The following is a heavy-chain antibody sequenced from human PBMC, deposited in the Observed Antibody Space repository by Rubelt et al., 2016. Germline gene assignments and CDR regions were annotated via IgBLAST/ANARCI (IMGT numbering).Heavy chain of an antibody. CDR3: SRSSIAARSIGY. D-gene: IGHD6-6*01. Sequence: QVQLVQSGAEVKKPGASVKVSCKASGYTFTNYDINWVRQAPGQGLEWMGWLNPNSGYTGYAQKFQGRVTMTRNTSITTAYMEMSSLRSEDAAVDYCSRSSIAARSIGYWGQGTLVTVSS. J-gene: IGHJ4*02. V-gene: IGHV1-8*01. CDR1: GYTFTNYD. CDR2: LNPNSGYT.